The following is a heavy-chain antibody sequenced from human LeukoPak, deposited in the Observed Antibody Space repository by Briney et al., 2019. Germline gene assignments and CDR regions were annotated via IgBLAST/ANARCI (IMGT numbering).Heavy chain of an antibody. CDR1: GFTVSSNH. V-gene: IGHV3-53*01. Sequence: GSLRLSCAASGFTVSSNHMSWVRQAPGKGLEWVSVNYSSGGTNYADSVKGRFTISRDNSKNTLHLQMNTLRAEDTAVYYCAKAMYPYYYGMDLWGQGTTVTVSS. D-gene: IGHD2-8*01. CDR2: NYSSGGT. CDR3: AKAMYPYYYGMDL. J-gene: IGHJ6*02.